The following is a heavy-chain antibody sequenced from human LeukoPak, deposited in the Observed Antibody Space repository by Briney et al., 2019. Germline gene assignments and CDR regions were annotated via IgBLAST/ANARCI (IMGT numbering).Heavy chain of an antibody. J-gene: IGHJ5*02. CDR2: INPNSGGT. Sequence: ASVKVSCKASGYTFTGYYMHWVRQAPGQGLEWMGWINPNSGGTNYAQKFQGRVTMTRDTSISTAYMELSRLRSDDMAVYYCARARGKAVAGNSNWFDPWGQGTLVTVPS. CDR3: ARARGKAVAGNSNWFDP. D-gene: IGHD6-19*01. CDR1: GYTFTGYY. V-gene: IGHV1-2*02.